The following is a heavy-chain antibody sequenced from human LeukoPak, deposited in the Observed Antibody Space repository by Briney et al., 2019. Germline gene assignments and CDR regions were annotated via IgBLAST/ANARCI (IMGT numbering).Heavy chain of an antibody. CDR1: GFAFSDSF. V-gene: IGHV3-23*01. J-gene: IGHJ4*02. Sequence: GGSLRLSCAASGFAFSDSFMNWVRQAPGKGLEWVSAISGSGGSTYYADSVKGRFTISRDNSKNTLYLQMNSLRAEDTAVYYCARDPITGDGYWGQGTLVTVSS. CDR2: ISGSGGST. D-gene: IGHD7-27*01. CDR3: ARDPITGDGY.